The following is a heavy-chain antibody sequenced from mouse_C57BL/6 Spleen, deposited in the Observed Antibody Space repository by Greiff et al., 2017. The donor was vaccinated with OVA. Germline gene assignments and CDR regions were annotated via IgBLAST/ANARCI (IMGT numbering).Heavy chain of an antibody. CDR3: TRGEGYSNYLYYFDY. J-gene: IGHJ2*01. CDR2: IDPETGGT. V-gene: IGHV1-15*01. D-gene: IGHD2-5*01. CDR1: GYTFTDYE. Sequence: VKLMESGAELVRPGASVTLSCKASGYTFTDYEMHWVKQTPVHGLEWIGAIDPETGGTAYNQKFKGKAILTADKSSSTAYMELRSLTSEDSAVYYCTRGEGYSNYLYYFDYWGQGTTLTVSS.